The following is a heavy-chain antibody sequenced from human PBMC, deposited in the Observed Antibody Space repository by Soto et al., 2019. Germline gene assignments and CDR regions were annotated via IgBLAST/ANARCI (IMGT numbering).Heavy chain of an antibody. D-gene: IGHD4-17*01. CDR3: AKDTYGDYLYYFDY. Sequence: GGSLRLSCAASGFTFSSYAISCVRQAPGKGLEWVSAISGSGGSTYYADSVKGRFTISRDNSKNTLYLQMNSLRAEDTAVYYWAKDTYGDYLYYFDYWGQGTLVTVS. V-gene: IGHV3-23*01. CDR2: ISGSGGST. CDR1: GFTFSSYA. J-gene: IGHJ4*02.